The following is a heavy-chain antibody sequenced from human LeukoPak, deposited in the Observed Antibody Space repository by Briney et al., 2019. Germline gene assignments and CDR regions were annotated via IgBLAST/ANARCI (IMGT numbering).Heavy chain of an antibody. CDR3: ARDRGATGGIDY. Sequence: PSQTLSLTCTVSGGSISSGDYYWSWIRQPPGRGLEWIGYIYHSGSTYYNPSLKSRVTISVDRSKNQFSLKLSSVTAADTAVYYCARDRGATGGIDYWGQGTLVTVSS. CDR1: GGSISSGDYY. J-gene: IGHJ4*02. V-gene: IGHV4-30-4*01. CDR2: IYHSGST. D-gene: IGHD1-26*01.